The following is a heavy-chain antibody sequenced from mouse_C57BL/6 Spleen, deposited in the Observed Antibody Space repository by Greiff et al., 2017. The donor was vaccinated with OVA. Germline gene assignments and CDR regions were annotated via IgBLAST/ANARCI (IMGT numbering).Heavy chain of an antibody. J-gene: IGHJ2*01. CDR3: ARERAYYSNYGGVYFDY. CDR1: GYTFTGYW. CDR2: ILPGRGST. Sequence: VQLQESGAELMKPGASVKLSCKATGYTFTGYWIAWVKQRPGHGLEWIGEILPGRGSTNYNEKFKGKATFTADTSSNTAYMQLSSLTTEDSAIYYCARERAYYSNYGGVYFDYWGQGTTLTVSS. V-gene: IGHV1-9*01. D-gene: IGHD2-5*01.